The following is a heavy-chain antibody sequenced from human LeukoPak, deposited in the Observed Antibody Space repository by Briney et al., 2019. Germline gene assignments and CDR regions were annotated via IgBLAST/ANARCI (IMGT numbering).Heavy chain of an antibody. CDR1: GYTFTGYY. V-gene: IGHV1-69*02. Sequence: ASVKVSCKASGYTFTGYYMHWVRQAPGQGLEWMGRIIPILGIANYAQKFQGRVTITADKSTSTAYMELSSLRSEDTAAYYCALRGWFDPWGQGTLVTVSS. CDR2: IIPILGIA. CDR3: ALRGWFDP. D-gene: IGHD5-12*01. J-gene: IGHJ5*02.